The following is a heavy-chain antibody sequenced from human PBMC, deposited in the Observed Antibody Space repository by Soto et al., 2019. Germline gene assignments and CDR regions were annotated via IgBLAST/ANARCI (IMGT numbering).Heavy chain of an antibody. CDR3: ARDSIAVAGKGI. CDR2: IYSGGST. J-gene: IGHJ4*02. D-gene: IGHD6-19*01. V-gene: IGHV3-53*04. CDR1: GFTVSSNY. Sequence: GGCLRLSCAASGFTVSSNYMSWVCQAPGKGLEWVSVIYSGGSTYYADSVKGRFTISRHNSKNTLYLQMNSLRAEDTAVYYCARDSIAVAGKGIWGQGTLVTVSS.